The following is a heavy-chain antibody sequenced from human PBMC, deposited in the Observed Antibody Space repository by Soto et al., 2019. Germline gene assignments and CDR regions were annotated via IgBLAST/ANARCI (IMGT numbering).Heavy chain of an antibody. CDR3: ARLPPPSCSGGSCSPY. V-gene: IGHV3-11*01. Sequence: GSLRISCAASGFIFSDYYMSWIRQTPGSGLEWTSYISTNGRNIYYADSVKGRFTISRDNTKNSLYLQMNSLRAEDTAVYYCARLPPPSCSGGSCSPYWGQGSLVTVSS. D-gene: IGHD2-15*01. J-gene: IGHJ4*02. CDR2: ISTNGRNI. CDR1: GFIFSDYY.